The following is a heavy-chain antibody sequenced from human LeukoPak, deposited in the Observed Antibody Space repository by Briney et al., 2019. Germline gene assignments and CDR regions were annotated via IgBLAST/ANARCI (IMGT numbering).Heavy chain of an antibody. D-gene: IGHD3-10*01. J-gene: IGHJ3*02. Sequence: GGSLRLSCAASGFTFSSYAMHWVRQAPGKGLEWVAVISYDGSNKYYADSVKGRFTISRDNSKNTLYLQMNSLRAEDTAVYYCARTHYYGSGSYFPQREGSDAFDIWGQGTMVTVSS. CDR1: GFTFSSYA. V-gene: IGHV3-30-3*01. CDR2: ISYDGSNK. CDR3: ARTHYYGSGSYFPQREGSDAFDI.